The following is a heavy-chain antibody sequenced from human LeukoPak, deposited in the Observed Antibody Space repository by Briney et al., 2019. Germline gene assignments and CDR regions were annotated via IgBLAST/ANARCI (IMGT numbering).Heavy chain of an antibody. CDR2: ISSSSSYI. CDR3: ARVDDFWSGYSDYYYGMDV. Sequence: GGSLRLSCAASGFTXSSYSMNWVRQAPGKGLEWVSSISSSSSYIYYADSVKGRFTISRDNAKNSLYLQMNSLRAEDTAVYYCARVDDFWSGYSDYYYGMDVWGQGTTVTVSS. V-gene: IGHV3-21*01. CDR1: GFTXSSYS. D-gene: IGHD3-3*01. J-gene: IGHJ6*02.